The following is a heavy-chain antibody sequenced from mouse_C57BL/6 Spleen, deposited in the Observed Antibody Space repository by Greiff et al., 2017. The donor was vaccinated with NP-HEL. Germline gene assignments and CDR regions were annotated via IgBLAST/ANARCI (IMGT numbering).Heavy chain of an antibody. CDR3: AREGDGYDGYAMDY. D-gene: IGHD2-2*01. V-gene: IGHV1-42*01. Sequence: VHVKQSGPELVKPGASVKISCKASGYSFTGYYMNWVKQSPEKSLEWIGEINPSTGGTTYNQKFKAKATLTVDKSSSTAYMQLKSLTSEDSAVYYCAREGDGYDGYAMDYWGQGTSVTVSS. CDR2: INPSTGGT. J-gene: IGHJ4*01. CDR1: GYSFTGYY.